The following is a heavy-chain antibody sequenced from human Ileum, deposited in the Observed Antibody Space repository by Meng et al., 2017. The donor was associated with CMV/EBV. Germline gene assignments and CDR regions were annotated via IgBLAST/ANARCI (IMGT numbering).Heavy chain of an antibody. D-gene: IGHD2-2*01. CDR2: IYMNNDK. Sequence: SGFSLSNSGVGVGWRRQPQGQALEWLAVIYMNNDKRYSPSLPNRLTITKDTSKTQVVITMINMDTVDTATYYGGYRVVPAAGTVFDPWGQGALVTVSS. CDR1: GFSLSNSGVG. CDR3: GYRVVPAAGTVFDP. V-gene: IGHV2-5*01. J-gene: IGHJ5*02.